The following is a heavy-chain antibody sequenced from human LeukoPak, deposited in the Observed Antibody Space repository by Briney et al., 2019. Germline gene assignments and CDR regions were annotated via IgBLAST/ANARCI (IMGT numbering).Heavy chain of an antibody. J-gene: IGHJ4*02. V-gene: IGHV3-53*01. CDR2: LQSVGNT. CDR1: GFSVRSKY. D-gene: IGHD5-24*01. CDR3: ARDAEGEEQMATTYFDL. Sequence: GGSLRLSCAASGFSVRSKYMSWVRQAPGKGLEWVSVLQSVGNTFYADSVKGRFSISRDRSKNTVYLQMDSLRAEDTAVYYCARDAEGEEQMATTYFDLWGQGTPVIVSS.